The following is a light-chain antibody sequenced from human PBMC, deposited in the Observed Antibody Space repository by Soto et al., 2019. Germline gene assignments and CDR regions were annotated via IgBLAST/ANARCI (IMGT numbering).Light chain of an antibody. Sequence: EIVLTQSPGTLSLSPGERATLSCRTSQSVSSNYLAGYQQKPGQAPRLLIYGASTRATGIPASFSGSGSGTEFTLTISSLQSEDFAVYYCQHYNNWPPWTFGQGTKVDI. J-gene: IGKJ1*01. CDR2: GAS. CDR1: QSVSSN. V-gene: IGKV3-15*01. CDR3: QHYNNWPPWT.